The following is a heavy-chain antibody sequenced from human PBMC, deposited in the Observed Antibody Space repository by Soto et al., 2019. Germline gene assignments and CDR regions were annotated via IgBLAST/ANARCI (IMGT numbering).Heavy chain of an antibody. J-gene: IGHJ4*02. CDR1: GFTFSSYS. V-gene: IGHV3-21*01. D-gene: IGHD6-19*01. CDR3: ARASSGWRTFDY. Sequence: ESGGGLVKPGGSLRLSCAASGFTFSSYSMNWVRQAPGKGLEWVSSISSSSSYIYYADSVKGRFTISRDNAKNSLYLQMNSLRAEDTAVYYCARASSGWRTFDYWGQGTLVTVSS. CDR2: ISSSSSYI.